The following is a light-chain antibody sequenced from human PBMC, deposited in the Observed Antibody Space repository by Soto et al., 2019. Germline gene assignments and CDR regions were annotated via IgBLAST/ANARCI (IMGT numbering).Light chain of an antibody. CDR1: SSDV. J-gene: IGLJ1*01. CDR3: SSHTSDIPR. CDR2: EVS. V-gene: IGLV2-14*01. Sequence: QSALAQPASVSGSPGQSITISCTGTSSDVSWYQQHPGKAPKLMIYEVSNRPSGVSNRFSGSKSGNTASLTISGLKTDEEDHYYCSSHTSDIPRIGTGTKVTV.